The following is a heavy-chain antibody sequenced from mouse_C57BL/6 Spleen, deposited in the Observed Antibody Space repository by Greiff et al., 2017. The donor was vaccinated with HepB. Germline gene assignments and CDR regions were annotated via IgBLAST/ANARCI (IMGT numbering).Heavy chain of an antibody. Sequence: EVQLQQSGPELVKPGASVKIPCKASGYTFTDYNMDWVKQSHGKSLEWIGDINPNNGGTIYNQKFKGKATLTVDKSSSTAYMELRSLTSEDTAVYYCARREVRYYAMDYWGQGTSVTVSS. CDR3: ARREVRYYAMDY. D-gene: IGHD2-13*01. CDR1: GYTFTDYN. CDR2: INPNNGGT. V-gene: IGHV1-18*01. J-gene: IGHJ4*01.